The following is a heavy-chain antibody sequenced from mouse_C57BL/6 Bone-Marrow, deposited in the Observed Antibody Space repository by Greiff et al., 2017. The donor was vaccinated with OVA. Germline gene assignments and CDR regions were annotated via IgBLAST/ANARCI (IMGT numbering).Heavy chain of an antibody. V-gene: IGHV1-76*01. CDR2: IYPGSGNT. Sequence: VQLQQSGAELVRPGASVKLSCKASGYTFTDYYINWVKQRPGQGLEWIARIYPGSGNTYYTEKVKGKATLTAEKSSSTAYMQLSSLTSEDSAVYVCAKSAYGTGFDYWGQGTTLTVSS. CDR1: GYTFTDYY. J-gene: IGHJ2*01. CDR3: AKSAYGTGFDY. D-gene: IGHD1-2*01.